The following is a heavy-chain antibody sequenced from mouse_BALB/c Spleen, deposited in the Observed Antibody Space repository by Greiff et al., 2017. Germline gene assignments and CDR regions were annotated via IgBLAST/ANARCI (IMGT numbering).Heavy chain of an antibody. CDR2: IDPSDSET. J-gene: IGHJ3*01. Sequence: QVQLKQSGPQLFRPGASVKISCKASGYSFTSYWMHWVKQRPGQGLEWIGMIDPSDSETRLNQKFKDKATLTVDKSSSTAYMQLSSPTSEDSAVYYCARTTALEGFAYWGQGTLVTVSA. CDR1: GYSFTSYW. CDR3: ARTTALEGFAY. D-gene: IGHD1-2*01. V-gene: IGHV1S126*01.